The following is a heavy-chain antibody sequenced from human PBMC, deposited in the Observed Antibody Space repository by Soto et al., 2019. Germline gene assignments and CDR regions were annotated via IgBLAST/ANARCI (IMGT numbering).Heavy chain of an antibody. CDR1: GFTFSSYW. Sequence: GGSLRLSCAASGFTFSSYWMSWVRQAPGKGLEWVANIKQDGSEKYYVDSVKGRFTISRDNAKNFLYLQMNSLRVEDTAVYYCAKDRHPDGIWTFDYWGQGAPVTVSS. CDR3: AKDRHPDGIWTFDY. CDR2: IKQDGSEK. V-gene: IGHV3-7*05. J-gene: IGHJ4*02. D-gene: IGHD3-9*01.